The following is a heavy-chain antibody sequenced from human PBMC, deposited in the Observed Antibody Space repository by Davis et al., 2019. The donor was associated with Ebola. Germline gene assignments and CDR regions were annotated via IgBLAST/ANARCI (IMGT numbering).Heavy chain of an antibody. CDR3: TRHAPIVVVPAAIPPLI. CDR2: IRSKANSYAT. J-gene: IGHJ6*02. V-gene: IGHV3-73*01. D-gene: IGHD2-2*01. Sequence: GESLKISCAASGFTFSGSAMHWVRQASGKGLEWVGRIRSKANSYATAYAASVKGRFTISRDDSKNTAYLQMNSLKTEDTAVYYCTRHAPIVVVPAAIPPLIWGQGTTVTVSS. CDR1: GFTFSGSA.